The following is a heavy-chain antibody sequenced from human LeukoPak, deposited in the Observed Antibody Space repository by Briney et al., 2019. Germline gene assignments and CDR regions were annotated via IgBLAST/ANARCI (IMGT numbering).Heavy chain of an antibody. CDR1: GYTFTSYY. CDR2: INPSGGST. CDR3: ARATRRSKSNDAFDI. Sequence: ASVKVSCKASGYTFTSYYMHWVRQAPGQGLEWMGIINPSGGSTSYAQKFQGRVTMTRDMSTSTVYMELSSLRSEGTAVYYCARATRRSKSNDAFDIWGQGTMVTVSS. V-gene: IGHV1-46*01. J-gene: IGHJ3*02.